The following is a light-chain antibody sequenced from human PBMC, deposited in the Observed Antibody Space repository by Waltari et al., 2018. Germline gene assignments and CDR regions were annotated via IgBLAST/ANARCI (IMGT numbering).Light chain of an antibody. J-gene: IGKJ2*01. CDR2: LSS. CDR3: QQYYSTPKT. Sequence: DIVMTQSPDSLAVSLVERATINCKSSQSVLYSSNNKNYLAWYQQKPGQPPKLLIYLSSTRESGVPDRFSGSGSGTDFTLTISSLQAEDVAVYYCQQYYSTPKTFGQGTKLEIK. CDR1: QSVLYSSNNKNY. V-gene: IGKV4-1*01.